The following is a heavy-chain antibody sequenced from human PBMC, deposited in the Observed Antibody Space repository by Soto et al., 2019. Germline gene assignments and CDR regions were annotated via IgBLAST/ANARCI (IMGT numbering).Heavy chain of an antibody. CDR3: ASDSGTLGDGMDV. CDR2: INPNGGGT. Sequence: QVQLVQSGAEVKMPGASVKVSCETSGYTFNVHYIHWVRQAPGQGLEWMGWINPNGGGTHYAQHFQGGVTVTRDTSTSTVYMELNRLRSDDTAVYYCASDSGTLGDGMDVWGQGTTVTVSS. CDR1: GYTFNVHY. D-gene: IGHD1-1*01. J-gene: IGHJ6*02. V-gene: IGHV1-2*02.